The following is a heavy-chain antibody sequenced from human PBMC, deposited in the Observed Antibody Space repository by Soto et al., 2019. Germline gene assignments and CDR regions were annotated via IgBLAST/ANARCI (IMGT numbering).Heavy chain of an antibody. CDR1: GASIYTYY. CDR2: IYYSGST. D-gene: IGHD3-10*01. V-gene: IGHV4-59*01. CDR3: ARPPPRSGSYPRWFDP. Sequence: SETLSLTCNVSGASIYTYYWNWIRQSPGKGLEWIGYIYYSGSTNYNPSLQSRVTISVDTSKNQFSLKLSSVTAAVTAVYYCARPPPRSGSYPRWFDPWGQGTLVTVSS. J-gene: IGHJ5*02.